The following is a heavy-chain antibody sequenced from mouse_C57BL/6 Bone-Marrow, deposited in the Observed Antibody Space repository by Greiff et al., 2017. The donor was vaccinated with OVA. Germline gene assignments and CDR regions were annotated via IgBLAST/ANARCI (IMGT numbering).Heavy chain of an antibody. CDR1: GFSLTSYA. CDR3: ARNEGWLLRWYFDV. D-gene: IGHD2-3*01. V-gene: IGHV2-9-1*01. J-gene: IGHJ1*03. CDR2: IWTGGGT. Sequence: VKLQQSGPGLVAPSQRLSITCTVSGFSLTSYAISWVRQPPGKGLEWLGVIWTGGGTNYNSALKSRLSISKDNSKSQVFLKMNSLQTDDTARYYCARNEGWLLRWYFDVWGTGTTVTVSS.